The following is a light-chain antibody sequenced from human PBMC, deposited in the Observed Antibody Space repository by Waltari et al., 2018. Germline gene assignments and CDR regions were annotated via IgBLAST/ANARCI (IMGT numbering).Light chain of an antibody. CDR2: DND. V-gene: IGLV1-51*01. J-gene: IGLJ2*01. CDR3: GTWDTSLSARV. Sequence: QSVLTQPPSVSAAPGQEVTISCSGSTSNIGKNHVAWYQQLPGTAPKLLIYDNDTRPSGIPDGCPGSKSDTSATLGITGLQTGDEADYYFGTWDTSLSARVFGDGTKLTVL. CDR1: TSNIGKNH.